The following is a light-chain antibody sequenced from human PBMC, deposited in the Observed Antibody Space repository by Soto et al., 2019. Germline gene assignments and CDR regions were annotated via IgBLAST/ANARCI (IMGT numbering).Light chain of an antibody. Sequence: DIQMTQSPSSLSASVGDRVTITCRASQSISSFLNWYQQKPGTAPKLLIYAASSLQSGVPSRFSGSGSGTDFTLTISSLQPEDFATYYCQQSYSIPAWTFGQGTKVEIK. V-gene: IGKV1-39*01. J-gene: IGKJ1*01. CDR2: AAS. CDR3: QQSYSIPAWT. CDR1: QSISSF.